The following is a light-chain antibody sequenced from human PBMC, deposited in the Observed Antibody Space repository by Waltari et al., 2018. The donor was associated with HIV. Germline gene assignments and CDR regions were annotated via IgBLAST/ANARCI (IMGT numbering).Light chain of an antibody. CDR3: QQYNNGPRT. Sequence: EIVMTQSPATLSVSPGERVTLSFRASQNVITNLAWYQQKFGQAPRLLIYGASTRATGMPARFSGGGSGTEFTLTISSLHSEDFAIYCCQQYNNGPRTFGQGTKVEVK. CDR1: QNVITN. V-gene: IGKV3-15*01. J-gene: IGKJ1*01. CDR2: GAS.